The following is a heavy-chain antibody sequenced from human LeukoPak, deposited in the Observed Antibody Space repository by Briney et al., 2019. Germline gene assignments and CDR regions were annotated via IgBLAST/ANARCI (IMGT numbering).Heavy chain of an antibody. CDR2: ISGSAGST. J-gene: IGHJ3*02. CDR1: GFTFSSYA. V-gene: IGHV3-23*01. CDR3: SKEAFDI. Sequence: GSLRLSCAASGFTFSSYAMSWVRQAPGQGLELVSAISGSAGSTYYADSVKGRFTIFRDNSKNTLYLQMNSLRAEDTALYYCSKEAFDIWRQGTMVTVSS.